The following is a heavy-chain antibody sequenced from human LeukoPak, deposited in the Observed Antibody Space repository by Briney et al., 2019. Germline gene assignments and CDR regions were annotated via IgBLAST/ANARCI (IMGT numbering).Heavy chain of an antibody. CDR1: GFTFSSYW. Sequence: AGGSLRLSCAASGFTFSSYWMHWVRQAPGKGLVWVSRINPDGSRTTYADAVKGRFTISRDNAKNTVYLQMNSLRVEDPAVYYCASPNGRSVAGIDYWGQGTPVTVSS. D-gene: IGHD6-19*01. V-gene: IGHV3-74*01. CDR2: INPDGSRT. CDR3: ASPNGRSVAGIDY. J-gene: IGHJ4*02.